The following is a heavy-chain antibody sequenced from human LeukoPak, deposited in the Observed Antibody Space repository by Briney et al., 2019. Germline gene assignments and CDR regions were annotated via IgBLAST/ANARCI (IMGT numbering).Heavy chain of an antibody. Sequence: SETLSLTCTVSGGSISSYYWSWIRQPPGKGLEWIGYIYYSGSTNYNPSLKSRVTISVDTSKNQFSLKLSSVTAADTAVYYCARVRASMVACFDYWGQGTLVTVSS. CDR2: IYYSGST. CDR3: ARVRASMVACFDY. D-gene: IGHD4/OR15-4a*01. V-gene: IGHV4-59*12. CDR1: GGSISSYY. J-gene: IGHJ4*02.